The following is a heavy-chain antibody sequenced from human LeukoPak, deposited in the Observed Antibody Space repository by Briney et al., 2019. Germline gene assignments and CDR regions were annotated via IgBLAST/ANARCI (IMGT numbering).Heavy chain of an antibody. CDR2: ISWDGGST. J-gene: IGHJ6*03. CDR3: AKDIGYGSGSIYYYYMDV. D-gene: IGHD3-10*01. Sequence: GGSLRLSRAASGFTFDDYAMHWVRQAPGKGLEWVSLISWDGGSTYYADSVKGRFTISRDNSKNSLYLQMNSLRAEDTALYYCAKDIGYGSGSIYYYYMDVWGKGTTVTVSS. CDR1: GFTFDDYA. V-gene: IGHV3-43D*03.